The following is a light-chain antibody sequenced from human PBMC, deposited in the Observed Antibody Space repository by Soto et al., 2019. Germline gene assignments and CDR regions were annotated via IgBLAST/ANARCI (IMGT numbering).Light chain of an antibody. CDR2: GAS. CDR1: QGINKY. Sequence: DIQMTQSPSSLSASIGDRVTITCRASQGINKYLAWYQQKPGKVPKLLISGASTLQSGVPSRFSGSRSGTDFTLTISSLQPEDGATYYCQKYDTVPWTFGQWTKVEIK. CDR3: QKYDTVPWT. V-gene: IGKV1-27*01. J-gene: IGKJ1*01.